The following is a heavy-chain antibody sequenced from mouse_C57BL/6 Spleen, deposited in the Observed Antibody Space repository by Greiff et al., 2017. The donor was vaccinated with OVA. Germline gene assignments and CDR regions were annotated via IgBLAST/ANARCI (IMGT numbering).Heavy chain of an antibody. CDR2: IEPSDSET. CDR1: GYTFTSYW. CDR3: TRTYYYAMDY. Sequence: QVQLKQPGAELVRPGSSVKLSCKASGYTFTSYWMHWVKQRPIQGLEWIGIIEPSDSETHYNQKFKDKATLTVDKSSSTAYMQLSSLTSEVSAVXYCTRTYYYAMDYWGQGTSVTVSS. V-gene: IGHV1-52*01. J-gene: IGHJ4*01.